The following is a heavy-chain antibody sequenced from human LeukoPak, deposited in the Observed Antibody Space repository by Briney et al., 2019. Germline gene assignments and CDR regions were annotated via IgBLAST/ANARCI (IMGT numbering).Heavy chain of an antibody. CDR3: ARVRMAAVVDY. V-gene: IGHV4-39*07. CDR2: IYYSGST. J-gene: IGHJ4*02. D-gene: IGHD6-13*01. CDR1: GGSISSGSYY. Sequence: SQTLSLTCTVSGGSISSGSYYWSWIRQPPGKGLEWIGSIYYSGSTYYNPSLKSRVTISVDTSKNQFSLKLSSVTAADTAVYYCARVRMAAVVDYWGQGTLVTVSS.